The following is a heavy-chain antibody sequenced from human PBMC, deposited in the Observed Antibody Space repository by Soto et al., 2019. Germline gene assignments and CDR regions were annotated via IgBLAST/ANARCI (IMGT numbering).Heavy chain of an antibody. Sequence: GESLKISCAASGFTFSSYGMHWVRQAPGKGLEWVAVIWYDGSNKYYADSVKGRFTISRDNSKNTLYLQMNSLRAEDTAVYYCAREFKMDFWSGYYYYGMDGWGQGTTVTVSS. CDR1: GFTFSSYG. D-gene: IGHD3-3*01. J-gene: IGHJ6*02. CDR2: IWYDGSNK. V-gene: IGHV3-33*01. CDR3: AREFKMDFWSGYYYYGMDG.